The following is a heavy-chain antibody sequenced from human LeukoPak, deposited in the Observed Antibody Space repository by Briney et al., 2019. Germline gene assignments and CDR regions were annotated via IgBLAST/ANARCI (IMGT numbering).Heavy chain of an antibody. D-gene: IGHD6-13*01. CDR2: ISGSGGST. J-gene: IGHJ5*02. V-gene: IGHV3-23*01. CDR3: ARGHSEGYFDWFDP. Sequence: GGSGRLSCAASGFTFSSYGMSWARQAPGKGLEWVSSISGSGGSTYYADSVKGRFTISRDNSRNTLYLQMNSLRAEDTAVYYCARGHSEGYFDWFDPWGQGTLVTVSS. CDR1: GFTFSSYG.